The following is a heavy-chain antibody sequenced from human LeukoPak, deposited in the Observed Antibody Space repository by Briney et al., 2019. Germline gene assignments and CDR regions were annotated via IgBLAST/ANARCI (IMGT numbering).Heavy chain of an antibody. J-gene: IGHJ4*02. V-gene: IGHV3-74*01. CDR1: GFTFTHYW. CDR3: ARAHGLAVVVPTD. CDR2: INSVGSNS. Sequence: GGSLRLSCAASGFTFTHYWMHWVRQAPGKGLAWVSHINSVGSNSTYADSVQGRFTISRDNAKNTLYLQMNSLRAEDTAVYYCARAHGLAVVVPTDWGQGTLVTVSS. D-gene: IGHD2-2*01.